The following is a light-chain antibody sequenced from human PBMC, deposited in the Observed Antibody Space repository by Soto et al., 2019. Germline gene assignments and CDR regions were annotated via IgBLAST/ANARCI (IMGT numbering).Light chain of an antibody. V-gene: IGLV3-21*04. CDR2: YDG. CDR3: QVWDSGVDHII. J-gene: IGLJ2*01. CDR1: NIGRKS. Sequence: SYELTQPPSVSVAPGKTASITCEGNNIGRKSVHWYQQRPGQAPMVVIYYDGDRPSGIPERFSGSNSGTAATLTISGVEAGDEADYYCQVWDSGVDHIIFGGGPKLTVL.